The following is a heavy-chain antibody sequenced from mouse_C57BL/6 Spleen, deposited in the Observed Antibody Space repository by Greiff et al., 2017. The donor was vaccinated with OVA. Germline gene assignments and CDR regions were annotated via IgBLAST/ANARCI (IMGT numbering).Heavy chain of an antibody. CDR3: ARSYTTVEGY. Sequence: VKLMESGAELARPGASVKLSCKASGYTFTSYGISWVKQRTGQGLEWIGEIYPRSGNTYYNEKFKGKATLTADKSSSHAYMELRSLTSEVSAVYFCARSYTTVEGYWGQGTTLTVSS. D-gene: IGHD1-1*01. V-gene: IGHV1-81*01. J-gene: IGHJ2*01. CDR2: IYPRSGNT. CDR1: GYTFTSYG.